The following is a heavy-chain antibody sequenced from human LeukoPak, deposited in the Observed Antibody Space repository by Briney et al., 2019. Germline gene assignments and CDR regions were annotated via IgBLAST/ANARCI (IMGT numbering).Heavy chain of an antibody. CDR1: GFTVSSNY. J-gene: IGHJ6*03. CDR3: ARGIAARLIYYYYYYMDV. Sequence: GGSLRLSCAASGFTVSSNYMSWVRQAPGKGLEWVSVIYSGGSTYYADSVKGRFTISRDNSKNTLYLQMNSLRAEDTAVYNCARGIAARLIYYYYYYMDVWGKGTTVTVSS. D-gene: IGHD6-6*01. CDR2: IYSGGST. V-gene: IGHV3-66*02.